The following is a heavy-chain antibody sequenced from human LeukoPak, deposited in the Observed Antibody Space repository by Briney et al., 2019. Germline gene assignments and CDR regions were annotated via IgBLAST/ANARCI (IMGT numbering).Heavy chain of an antibody. CDR2: MNPNSGNT. CDR1: GYTFTSYG. V-gene: IGHV1-8*02. Sequence: ASVKVSCKASGYTFTSYGISWVRQATGQGLEWMGWMNPNSGNTGYAQKFQGRVTINRNTSISTAYMELSSLRSEDTAVYYCARCATPRIACYDFWGQGTLVTVSS. J-gene: IGHJ4*02. CDR3: ARCATPRIACYDF. D-gene: IGHD2-2*01.